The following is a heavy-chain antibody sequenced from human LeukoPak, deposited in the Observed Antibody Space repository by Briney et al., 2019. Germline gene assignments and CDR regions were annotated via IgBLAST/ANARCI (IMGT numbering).Heavy chain of an antibody. CDR2: INHSGST. Sequence: SETLSLTCAVYGGSFSGYYWSWIRQPPGKGLEWIGEINHSGSTNYNPSLNSRVTISVDTSKNQFSLKLSSVTAADTAVYYCARQNFWSGDVYYWGQGTLVTVSS. CDR3: ARQNFWSGDVYY. V-gene: IGHV4-34*01. D-gene: IGHD3-3*01. CDR1: GGSFSGYY. J-gene: IGHJ4*02.